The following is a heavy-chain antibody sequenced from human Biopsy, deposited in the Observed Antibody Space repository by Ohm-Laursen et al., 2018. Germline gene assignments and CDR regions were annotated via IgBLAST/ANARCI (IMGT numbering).Heavy chain of an antibody. J-gene: IGHJ4*02. CDR1: GFTFSSYA. V-gene: IGHV3-23*01. CDR2: ISGNSDTI. Sequence: SLRLSCAASGFTFSSYAMTWFHQAPGKGLEWVSTISGNSDTIYDTDSVKGRFTIPRDNSKNTLYLQMNSLRADDTAVYYCALAAAQTVTHFDYWGQGTLATVSS. D-gene: IGHD4-17*01. CDR3: ALAAAQTVTHFDY.